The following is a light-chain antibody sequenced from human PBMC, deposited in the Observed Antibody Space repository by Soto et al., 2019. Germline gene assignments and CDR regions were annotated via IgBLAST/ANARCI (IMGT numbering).Light chain of an antibody. Sequence: ESVLTQSPGTLSLSPGERATLSCRASQSVSSSYLAWYQQKPGQAPRLLIYGASSTATGIPDRFSGSGSGKDFTLTISSLQSEDFAVYYCQQYNNWPPETFGQGNKVEIK. CDR1: QSVSSSY. CDR2: GAS. J-gene: IGKJ1*01. V-gene: IGKV3-20*01. CDR3: QQYNNWPPET.